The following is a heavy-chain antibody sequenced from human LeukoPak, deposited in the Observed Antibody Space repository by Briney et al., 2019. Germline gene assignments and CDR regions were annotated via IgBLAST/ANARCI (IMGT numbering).Heavy chain of an antibody. V-gene: IGHV4-30-4*01. CDR2: IYYSRTT. CDR1: GGSISSGDHY. Sequence: SETLSLTCTVSGGSISSGDHYWSWIRRPPGKGLEWIGYIYYSRTTYYNPTLKSQLTISVDTSKNQFSLKVTSVTAADTAVYYCARLYSSSWHFDYWGQGRLVPVSS. D-gene: IGHD6-13*01. J-gene: IGHJ4*02. CDR3: ARLYSSSWHFDY.